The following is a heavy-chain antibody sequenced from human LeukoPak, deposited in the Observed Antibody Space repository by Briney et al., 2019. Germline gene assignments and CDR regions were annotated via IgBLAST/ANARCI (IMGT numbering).Heavy chain of an antibody. V-gene: IGHV1-46*01. CDR3: ARYSGARIVGIPAAIPHYYYYYMDV. CDR1: GYTFTSCY. Sequence: GASVKVSCKASGYTFTSCYMHWVRQAPGQGLEWMGIINPSGGSTSYAQKFQGRVTMTRDTSTSTVYMELSSLRSEDTAVYYCARYSGARIVGIPAAIPHYYYYYMDVWGKGTTVTVSS. D-gene: IGHD2-2*02. J-gene: IGHJ6*03. CDR2: INPSGGST.